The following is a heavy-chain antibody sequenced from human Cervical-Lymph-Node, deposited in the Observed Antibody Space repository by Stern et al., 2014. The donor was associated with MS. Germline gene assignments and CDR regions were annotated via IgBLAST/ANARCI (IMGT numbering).Heavy chain of an antibody. CDR3: ARTYVRAFDY. CDR1: GYTFTNYG. V-gene: IGHV1-18*01. D-gene: IGHD3-16*01. CDR2: ISAYNGDT. Sequence: QVQLVQSGSEVKKPGASVKVSCKASGYTFTNYGITWVRQAPGRGLEWMGWISAYNGDTNYAQNLQGRVNMTTDTSMTTAYMELRSLRSDDTAVYYCARTYVRAFDYWGQGSLVTVSS. J-gene: IGHJ4*02.